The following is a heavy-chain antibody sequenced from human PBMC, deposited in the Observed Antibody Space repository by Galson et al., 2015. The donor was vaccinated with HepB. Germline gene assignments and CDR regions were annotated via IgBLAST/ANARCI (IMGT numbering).Heavy chain of an antibody. CDR3: ARAAGPTLNPDCGGDCYSFAFDI. CDR2: ISGSGGST. J-gene: IGHJ3*02. CDR1: GFTFSSYA. Sequence: SLRLSCAASGFTFSSYAMSWVRQAPGKGLEWVSAISGSGGSTYYADSVKGRFTISRDNSKNTLYLQMNSLRAEDTAVYYCARAAGPTLNPDCGGDCYSFAFDIWGQGTMVTVSS. V-gene: IGHV3-23*01. D-gene: IGHD2-21*01.